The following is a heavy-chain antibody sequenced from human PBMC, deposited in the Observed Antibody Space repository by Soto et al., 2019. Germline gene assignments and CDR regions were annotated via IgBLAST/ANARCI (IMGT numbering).Heavy chain of an antibody. V-gene: IGHV3-72*01. D-gene: IGHD3-3*01. J-gene: IGHJ4*02. CDR3: VSVTIDYYFDY. Sequence: EVQLVESGGGLVQPGGSLRLSCAASGFTFSDHYMDWVRQAPGKGLEWVGRTRNKANSYTTEYAASVKGRFTISRDDSKNSLYLQMNSLKTEDTAVYYCVSVTIDYYFDYWGQGTLVTVSS. CDR2: TRNKANSYTT. CDR1: GFTFSDHY.